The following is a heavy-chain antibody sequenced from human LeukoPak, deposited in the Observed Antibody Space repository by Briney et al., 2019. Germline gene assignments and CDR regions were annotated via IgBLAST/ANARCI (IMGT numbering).Heavy chain of an antibody. V-gene: IGHV3-21*04. J-gene: IGHJ3*02. Sequence: GGSLRLSCAASGFTFSTSAMNWVRQAPGKGLEWVSSINNVRSHIYYADSVRGRFTISRDNANNVPYLQMNSLRAEDTAVYYCARPLAYCGGDCYFNAFDIWGQGTMVTVSS. CDR2: INNVRSHI. CDR1: GFTFSTSA. CDR3: ARPLAYCGGDCYFNAFDI. D-gene: IGHD2-21*01.